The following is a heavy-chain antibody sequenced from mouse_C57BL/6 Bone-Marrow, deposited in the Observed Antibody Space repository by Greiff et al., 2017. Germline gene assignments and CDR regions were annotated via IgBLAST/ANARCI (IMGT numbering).Heavy chain of an antibody. CDR1: GYTFTNYW. CDR3: ARSYDYDDYTMDY. J-gene: IGHJ4*01. D-gene: IGHD2-4*01. V-gene: IGHV1-64*01. Sequence: VQLQQPGAELVKPGASVKLSCKASGYTFTNYWMHWVKQRPGQGLEWIGMMHPNGGSPDYNEKFKSEATLSVDKSSRTAYMEISSLTSEDSAVYYWARSYDYDDYTMDYWGQGTSVTVSS. CDR2: MHPNGGSP.